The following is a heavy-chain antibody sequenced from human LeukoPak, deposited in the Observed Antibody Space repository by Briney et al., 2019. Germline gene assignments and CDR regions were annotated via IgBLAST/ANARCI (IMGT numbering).Heavy chain of an antibody. D-gene: IGHD3-10*01. J-gene: IGHJ4*02. Sequence: PGGSLRLSCAASGFTFSNYWMHWVRQTPGKGLVWVSRVNTDGSATAYADSVKGRFTISRDNAKNTLYLQMNSLRAGDTAVYYCAGETLIRGFMPDYWGQGTLVTVSS. CDR3: AGETLIRGFMPDY. CDR2: VNTDGSAT. CDR1: GFTFSNYW. V-gene: IGHV3-74*01.